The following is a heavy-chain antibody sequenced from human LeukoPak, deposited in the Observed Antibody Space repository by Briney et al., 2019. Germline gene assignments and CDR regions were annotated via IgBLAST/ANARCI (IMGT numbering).Heavy chain of an antibody. Sequence: GGSLRLSCAASGFTFSSYWMHWLRQAPGKGLVWVSRINSDGSSTSYADSVKGRFTISRDNAKNTLYLQMNSLRAEDTAVYYCARDRYCSGGSCYPQFDYWGQGTLVTVSS. V-gene: IGHV3-74*01. D-gene: IGHD2-15*01. CDR2: INSDGSST. CDR1: GFTFSSYW. J-gene: IGHJ4*02. CDR3: ARDRYCSGGSCYPQFDY.